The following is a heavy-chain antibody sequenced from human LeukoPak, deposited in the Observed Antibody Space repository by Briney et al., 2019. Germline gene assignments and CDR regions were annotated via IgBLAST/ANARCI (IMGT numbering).Heavy chain of an antibody. CDR1: GGTFSSYA. CDR3: ARRDYCSSTSCYVGCGMDV. J-gene: IGHJ6*02. CDR2: IIPIFGTA. V-gene: IGHV1-69*13. D-gene: IGHD2-2*01. Sequence: SVKVSCKASGGTFSSYAISWVRQAPGQGLEWMGGIIPIFGTANYAQKFQGRVTITADESTSTAYMELSSLRSEDTAVYYCARRDYCSSTSCYVGCGMDVWGQGTTVTVSS.